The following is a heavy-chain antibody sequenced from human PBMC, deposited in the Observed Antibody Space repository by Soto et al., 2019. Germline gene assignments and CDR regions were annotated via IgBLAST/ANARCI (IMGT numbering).Heavy chain of an antibody. CDR3: ARDPVAGTYFDY. J-gene: IGHJ4*02. V-gene: IGHV1-18*01. D-gene: IGHD6-19*01. CDR1: GYRFTNYG. Sequence: ASVKVSCEACGYRFTNYGISWVRQAPRQGLEWMGWINAYNGNTNYAQKLQGRVTMTTDTSTSTAYMELRSLRSDDTAVYYCARDPVAGTYFDYWGQGTLVTVSS. CDR2: INAYNGNT.